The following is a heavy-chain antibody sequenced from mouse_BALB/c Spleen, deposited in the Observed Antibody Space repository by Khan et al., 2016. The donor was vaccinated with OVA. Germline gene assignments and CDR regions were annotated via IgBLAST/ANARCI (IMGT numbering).Heavy chain of an antibody. CDR2: IWSDGST. D-gene: IGHD2-3*01. CDR3: ARWFDGYSSLYAMDY. V-gene: IGHV2-6*02. Sequence: QVQLKEPGPGLVAPSQSLSITCTVSGFSLTSYGVHWVRQPPGKGLEWLVVIWSDGSTNYNSVLKSRLSISKDNFKSQVFLKMNSLQTDDTAIYYCARWFDGYSSLYAMDYWGQGTSVTVSS. J-gene: IGHJ4*01. CDR1: GFSLTSYG.